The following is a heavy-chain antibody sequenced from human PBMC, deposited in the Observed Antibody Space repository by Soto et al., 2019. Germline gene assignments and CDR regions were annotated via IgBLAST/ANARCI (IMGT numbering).Heavy chain of an antibody. Sequence: QVQLVESGGGVVQPGRSLRLSCAASGFTFSSYGMHWVRQAPGKGLEWVAVISYDGSIKYYADSVKGRFTISRDNXKXXLYLQVNSLRAEDTAVYYCAKAGGGGAASSGWFDPWGQGTLVTVSS. D-gene: IGHD2-15*01. CDR1: GFTFSSYG. V-gene: IGHV3-30*18. CDR2: ISYDGSIK. J-gene: IGHJ5*02. CDR3: AKAGGGGAASSGWFDP.